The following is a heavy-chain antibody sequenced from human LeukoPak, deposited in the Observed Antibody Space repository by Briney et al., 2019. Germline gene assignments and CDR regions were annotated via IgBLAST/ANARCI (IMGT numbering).Heavy chain of an antibody. Sequence: SETLSLTCAVSGYSISSGSYYWSWIRQPAGKGLEWIGRIYTSGSTNYNPSLKSRVTISGDTSKNQFSLKLSSVTAADTAVYYCARLRSGVTIFGVVIKERYYYYMDVWGKGTTVTVSS. CDR1: GYSISSGSYY. CDR2: IYTSGST. V-gene: IGHV4-61*02. J-gene: IGHJ6*03. CDR3: ARLRSGVTIFGVVIKERYYYYMDV. D-gene: IGHD3-3*01.